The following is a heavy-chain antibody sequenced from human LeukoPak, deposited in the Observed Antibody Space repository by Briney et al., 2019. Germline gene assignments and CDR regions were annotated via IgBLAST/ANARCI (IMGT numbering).Heavy chain of an antibody. V-gene: IGHV3-49*04. D-gene: IGHD5-24*01. CDR3: TRFSQRWLQLPGY. CDR2: IRSKAYGGTT. CDR1: EFTFSSYA. J-gene: IGHJ4*02. Sequence: GGSLRLSCVASEFTFSSYAMSWVRQAPGKGLEWVGFIRSKAYGGTTEYAASVKGRFTISRDDSKSIAYLQMNSLKTEDTAVYYCTRFSQRWLQLPGYWGQGTLVTVSS.